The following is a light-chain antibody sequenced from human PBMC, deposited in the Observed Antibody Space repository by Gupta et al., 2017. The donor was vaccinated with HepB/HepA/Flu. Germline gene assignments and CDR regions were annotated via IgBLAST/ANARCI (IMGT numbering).Light chain of an antibody. CDR1: QSIRSY. CDR2: GAS. Sequence: EIVLTQSPATLSLSPGERATLSCRASQSIRSYLAWYKQKPGQAPRLLIYGASNRDTGIPPRFSGSAFGKDFTLTISSRDPEDFAVYYCQQRSSWPSITFGQGTRLEIK. CDR3: QQRSSWPSIT. J-gene: IGKJ5*01. V-gene: IGKV3-11*01.